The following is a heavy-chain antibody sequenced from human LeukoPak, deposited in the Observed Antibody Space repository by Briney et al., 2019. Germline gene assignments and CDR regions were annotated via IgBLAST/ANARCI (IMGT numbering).Heavy chain of an antibody. CDR1: GYSFTSYW. Sequence: GESLKISCKGSGYSFTSYWIGWVRQMPGKGLEWMGIIYPCDSDTRYSPSFQGQVTISADKSISTAYLQWSSLKASDTAMYYCAREKSTGKAYYSGYDWVFDYWGQGSLVTVSS. D-gene: IGHD5-12*01. J-gene: IGHJ4*02. CDR3: AREKSTGKAYYSGYDWVFDY. CDR2: IYPCDSDT. V-gene: IGHV5-51*01.